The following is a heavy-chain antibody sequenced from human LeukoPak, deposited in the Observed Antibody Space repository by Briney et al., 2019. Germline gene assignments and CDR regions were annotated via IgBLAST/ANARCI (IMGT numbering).Heavy chain of an antibody. V-gene: IGHV4-59*08. CDR1: GGSISSYY. CDR3: ARHSYYDSSGYRFDY. J-gene: IGHJ4*02. CDR2: IYHSGST. D-gene: IGHD3-22*01. Sequence: SETLSLTCTVSGGSISSYYWSWIRQPPGKGLEWIGYIYHSGSTSYNPTLKSRVTISVDTSKNQFSLKLSSVTAADAAVYYCARHSYYDSSGYRFDYWAREPWSPSPQ.